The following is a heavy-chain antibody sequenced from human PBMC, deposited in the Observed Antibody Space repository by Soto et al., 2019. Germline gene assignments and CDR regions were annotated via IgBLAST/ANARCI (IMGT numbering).Heavy chain of an antibody. CDR3: ARDRMPRDAFDI. J-gene: IGHJ3*02. Sequence: SVKVSCKASGGTFSSYAISWVRQAPGQGLEWMGGIIPIFGTANYAQKFQGRVTITADESTSTAYMELSSLRSEDTAVYYCARDRMPRDAFDIWGQGTMVTVS. CDR1: GGTFSSYA. CDR2: IIPIFGTA. V-gene: IGHV1-69*13. D-gene: IGHD2-2*01.